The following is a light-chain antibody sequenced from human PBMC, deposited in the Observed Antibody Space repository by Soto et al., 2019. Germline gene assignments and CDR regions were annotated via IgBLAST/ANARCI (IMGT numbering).Light chain of an antibody. Sequence: QSALTQSRSVSGSPGQSVTISCTGTSSDVGTYNYVSWYQQHPGKAPKLIIYDVTKRPSGVPDRFSGSKSGNTASLTISGLQAEDEADYYCSSYAGSYSFGIFGGGTKLTVL. CDR3: SSYAGSYSFGI. J-gene: IGLJ2*01. V-gene: IGLV2-11*01. CDR2: DVT. CDR1: SSDVGTYNY.